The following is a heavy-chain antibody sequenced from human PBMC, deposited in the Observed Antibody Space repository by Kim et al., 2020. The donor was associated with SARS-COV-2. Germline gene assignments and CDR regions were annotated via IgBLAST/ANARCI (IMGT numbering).Heavy chain of an antibody. Sequence: SVKVSCKASGGTFSSYAISWVRQAPGQGLEWMGGIIPIFGTANYAQKFQGRVTITADESTSTAYMELSSLRSEDTAVYYCARHGSTRRDFVLDAPLDVYYYYGMDVWGQGTTVTVSS. D-gene: IGHD2-2*01. V-gene: IGHV1-69*13. J-gene: IGHJ6*02. CDR2: IIPIFGTA. CDR3: ARHGSTRRDFVLDAPLDVYYYYGMDV. CDR1: GGTFSSYA.